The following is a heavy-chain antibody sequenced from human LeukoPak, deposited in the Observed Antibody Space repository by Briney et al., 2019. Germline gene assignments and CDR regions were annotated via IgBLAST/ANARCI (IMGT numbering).Heavy chain of an antibody. J-gene: IGHJ4*02. D-gene: IGHD4-11*01. V-gene: IGHV5-51*01. CDR2: IYPGDSDT. Sequence: GESLKISCKGSGYGFTSYWIGWVRQMPGKGLEWMGIIYPGDSDTRYSPSFQGQVTISADKSISTAYLQWSSLKASDTAMYYCARPLNAGGVMTTVSYWGQGTLVTVSS. CDR1: GYGFTSYW. CDR3: ARPLNAGGVMTTVSY.